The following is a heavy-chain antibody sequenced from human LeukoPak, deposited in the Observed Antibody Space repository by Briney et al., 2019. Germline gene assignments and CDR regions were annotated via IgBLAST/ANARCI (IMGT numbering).Heavy chain of an antibody. CDR1: GFTFSTYA. V-gene: IGHV3-23*01. CDR2: ISGSGGNI. Sequence: GGSLRLSCAASGFTFSTYAMSWVRQAPGKGLEWVSAISGSGGNIYNADSVKGRFTISRDNAKNTLYVQMNSLRAEDTAVYYWSKKSPSNYYDYWGQGTLVTASS. J-gene: IGHJ4*02. CDR3: SKKSPSNYYDY.